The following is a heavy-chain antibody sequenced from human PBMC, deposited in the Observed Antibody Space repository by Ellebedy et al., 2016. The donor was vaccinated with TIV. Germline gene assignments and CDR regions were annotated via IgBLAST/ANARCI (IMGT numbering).Heavy chain of an antibody. CDR3: AREVGGGGAY. D-gene: IGHD2-21*01. CDR2: IKEDGSEK. CDR1: GFTFSSYW. Sequence: GGSLRLSXAASGFTFSSYWMSWVRQAPGKGLEWVANIKEDGSEKYYVDSVKGRFTISRDNGKNSLYLQMNSLRGEDTAVYYCAREVGGGGAYWGQGTLVTVSS. V-gene: IGHV3-7*03. J-gene: IGHJ4*02.